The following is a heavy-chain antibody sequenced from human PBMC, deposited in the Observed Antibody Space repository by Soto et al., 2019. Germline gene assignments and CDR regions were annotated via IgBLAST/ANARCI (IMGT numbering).Heavy chain of an antibody. V-gene: IGHV3-72*01. CDR2: SRNRANGYTT. J-gene: IGHJ4*02. Sequence: EVQLVKSGGGLVQPGGSLRLSCAVSGFTFSDHYMDWVRQVPGKGLEWIARSRNRANGYTTVYPTSVKGRFTISRDDSKNSLFLQMNSLKTEDTALYYCVRGFNSFDSWGQGTLVTVSS. CDR3: VRGFNSFDS. CDR1: GFTFSDHY.